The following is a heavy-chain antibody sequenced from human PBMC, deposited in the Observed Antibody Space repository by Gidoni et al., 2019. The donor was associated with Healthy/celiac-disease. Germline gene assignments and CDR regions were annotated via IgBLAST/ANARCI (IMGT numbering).Heavy chain of an antibody. CDR2: IHPGDSDT. D-gene: IGHD6-19*01. CDR1: GYSFTSYW. J-gene: IGHJ2*01. Sequence: EVQLVQSGAEVKKPGESLKISCKGSGYSFTSYWIGWVSQMPGKGLEWMGLIHPGDSDTRYSPAFQGQVTISADKSSSTAYLQWSSRKASDTAMYYWARRYSSGWYGNWYFDLWGRGTLVTVSS. CDR3: ARRYSSGWYGNWYFDL. V-gene: IGHV5-51*01.